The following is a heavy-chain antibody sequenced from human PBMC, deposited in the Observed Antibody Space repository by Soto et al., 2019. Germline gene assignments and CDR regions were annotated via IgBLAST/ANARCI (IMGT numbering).Heavy chain of an antibody. Sequence: GGSLRLSCAASGFTFSSYGMHWVRQAPGKGLEWVAVIWYDGSNKYHADSVKGRFTISRDNSKNTLYLQMNSLRAEDTAVYYCATNPMVRGVKANYYYYGMDVWGQGTTVTVSS. CDR2: IWYDGSNK. CDR1: GFTFSSYG. J-gene: IGHJ6*02. CDR3: ATNPMVRGVKANYYYYGMDV. D-gene: IGHD3-10*01. V-gene: IGHV3-33*01.